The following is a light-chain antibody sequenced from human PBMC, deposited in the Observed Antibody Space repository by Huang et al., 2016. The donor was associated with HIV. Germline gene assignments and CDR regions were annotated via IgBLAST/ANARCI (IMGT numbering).Light chain of an antibody. Sequence: EIVLTQSPATLSLSPGERVTLSCRASQSVSSYLAWYQQKPGQAPRLLIYDASNRATGIPVRFSGSGSGTDFTLTISSLEPEDFAVYYCQQRTNWPPWTFGRGTKVEIK. V-gene: IGKV3-11*01. CDR2: DAS. J-gene: IGKJ1*01. CDR3: QQRTNWPPWT. CDR1: QSVSSY.